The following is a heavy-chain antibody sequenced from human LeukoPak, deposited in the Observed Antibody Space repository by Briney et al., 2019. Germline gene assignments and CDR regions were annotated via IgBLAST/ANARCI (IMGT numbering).Heavy chain of an antibody. CDR2: IYTSGST. CDR3: ARVSDYYGSGSYWGFDP. Sequence: PSETLSLTCTVSGGSISSYYWSWIRQPAGKGLEWIGRIYTSGSTNYNPSLKSRVTMSVDTSKNQFSLKLSSVTAADTAVYYCARVSDYYGSGSYWGFDPWGQGTLVTVSS. V-gene: IGHV4-4*07. J-gene: IGHJ5*02. CDR1: GGSISSYY. D-gene: IGHD3-10*01.